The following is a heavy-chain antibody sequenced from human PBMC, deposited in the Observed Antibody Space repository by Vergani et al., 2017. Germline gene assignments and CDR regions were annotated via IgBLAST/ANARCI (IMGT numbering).Heavy chain of an antibody. CDR1: GYSLTELT. D-gene: IGHD3-22*01. Sequence: QVQLVQSGSEVRKPGASVKVSCQVSGYSLTELTIHWVRQAPGKGLEWMGGFDPEHGEVTFAHNNQGRVTLTEDRSTDTAYMELSSLRPEDTALYYCAIVTYYSDSSGYYLDYWGKGTLVTVSS. CDR3: AIVTYYSDSSGYYLDY. CDR2: FDPEHGEV. J-gene: IGHJ4*02. V-gene: IGHV1-24*01.